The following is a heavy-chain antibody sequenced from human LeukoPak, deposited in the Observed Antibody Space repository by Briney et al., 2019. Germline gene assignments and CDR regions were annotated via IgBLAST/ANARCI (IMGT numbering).Heavy chain of an antibody. CDR1: DGSISSFC. CDR2: IYYSGST. Sequence: SETLSLTCSVSDGSISSFCWSWIRQPAGKGLEWIGSIYYSGSTYYNPSLKSRVTISVDTSKNQFSLKLSSVTAADTAVYYCARRTTRYAFDIWGQGTMVTVSS. V-gene: IGHV4-59*05. J-gene: IGHJ3*02. D-gene: IGHD2-15*01. CDR3: ARRTTRYAFDI.